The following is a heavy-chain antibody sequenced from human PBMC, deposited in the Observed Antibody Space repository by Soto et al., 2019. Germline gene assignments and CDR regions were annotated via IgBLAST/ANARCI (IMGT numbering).Heavy chain of an antibody. CDR1: GYSFTSYW. Sequence: ESVKISCKGSGYSFTSYWIGWVRQMPGKGLEWMGIIYPGDSDTRYSPSFQGQVTIPADKSISTAYLQWSSLKASDTAMYYCARQLVPYNWFDPWGQGTLVTVSS. V-gene: IGHV5-51*01. CDR2: IYPGDSDT. CDR3: ARQLVPYNWFDP. J-gene: IGHJ5*02. D-gene: IGHD6-6*01.